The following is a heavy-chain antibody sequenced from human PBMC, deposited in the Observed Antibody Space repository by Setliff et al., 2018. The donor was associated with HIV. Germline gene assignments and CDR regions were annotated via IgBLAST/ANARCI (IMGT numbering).Heavy chain of an antibody. D-gene: IGHD2-15*01. V-gene: IGHV4-39*01. CDR1: GGSISSSSYY. J-gene: IGHJ5*01. Sequence: SETLSLTCTVSGGSISSSSYYWGWIRQPPGKGLEWIGSIYYSGSTYYNPSLKSRVTISVDTSKNQFSLRLTSVTAADTAVYYCARQGSWLDSWGQGTLVTVSS. CDR3: ARQGSWLDS. CDR2: IYYSGST.